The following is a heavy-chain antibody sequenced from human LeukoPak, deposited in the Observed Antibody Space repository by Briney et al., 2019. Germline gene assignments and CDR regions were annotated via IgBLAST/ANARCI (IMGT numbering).Heavy chain of an antibody. CDR1: GFTFDDYV. Sequence: GGSLRLSCAASGFTFDDYVMHWVRQAPGKGLEWVSGISWNSGSRDYADSVKGRFTISRDNAKNSLYLQMNSLRAEDTAVYYCAKELALYYDFWSGYDYWGQGNLVTVSS. CDR2: ISWNSGSR. J-gene: IGHJ4*02. V-gene: IGHV3-9*01. D-gene: IGHD3-3*01. CDR3: AKELALYYDFWSGYDY.